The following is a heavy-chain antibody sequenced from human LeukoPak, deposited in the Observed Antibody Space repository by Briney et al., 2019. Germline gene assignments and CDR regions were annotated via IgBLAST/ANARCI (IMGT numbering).Heavy chain of an antibody. J-gene: IGHJ5*01. CDR3: ARGGPSSRWFDS. CDR2: LFNGGTT. Sequence: SETLSLTCTVSGVSISRDHWSWIRQSPGRGLEWIGYLFNGGTTDYNPSLKSRITISVDTSGNQFSLNLNSVTTADTAVYYCARGGPSSRWFDSRGQGTLVTVSA. CDR1: GVSISRDH. D-gene: IGHD2-2*01. V-gene: IGHV4-59*01.